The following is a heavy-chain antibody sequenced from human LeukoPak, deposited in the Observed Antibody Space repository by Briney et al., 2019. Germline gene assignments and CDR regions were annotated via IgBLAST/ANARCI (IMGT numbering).Heavy chain of an antibody. J-gene: IGHJ4*02. CDR2: ISYDGSNK. Sequence: GGSLRLPCAASGFTFSSYAMHWVRQAPGKGLEWVAVISYDGSNKYYADSVKGRFTISRDNSKNTLYLQMNSLRTEDTAVYYCARDGGSGWSSAFFDYWGQGTLVTVSS. CDR1: GFTFSSYA. CDR3: ARDGGSGWSSAFFDY. D-gene: IGHD6-19*01. V-gene: IGHV3-30-3*01.